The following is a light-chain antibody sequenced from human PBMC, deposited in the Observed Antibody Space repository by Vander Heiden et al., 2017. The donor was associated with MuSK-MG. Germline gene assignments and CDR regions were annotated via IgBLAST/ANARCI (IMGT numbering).Light chain of an antibody. CDR1: SSDVGGYNY. J-gene: IGLJ2*01. V-gene: IGLV2-14*01. CDR3: SSYPSSSTVV. Sequence: QSALTQPASVSGSPGQSITISCTGTSSDVGGYNYVSWYQQHPGKAPKLMIYDVSDRPSGDSNRFSGSKSGNTASLTISGLQAEDEADYYCSSYPSSSTVVFGGGSKLTVL. CDR2: DVS.